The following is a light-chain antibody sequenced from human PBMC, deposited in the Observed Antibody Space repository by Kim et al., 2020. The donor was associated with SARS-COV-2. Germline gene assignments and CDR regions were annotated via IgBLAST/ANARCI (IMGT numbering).Light chain of an antibody. Sequence: QSVLTQPPSVSEAPGQKVTISCSGSSSNIGNNFVAWYQQLPGTAPKLLIYDNNKRPSGIPDRFSGSKSGTSATLGITGLQTGDEADYYCGTWDSSLSVGVFGGGTKVTVL. CDR3: GTWDSSLSVGV. CDR1: SSNIGNNF. J-gene: IGLJ2*01. V-gene: IGLV1-51*01. CDR2: DNN.